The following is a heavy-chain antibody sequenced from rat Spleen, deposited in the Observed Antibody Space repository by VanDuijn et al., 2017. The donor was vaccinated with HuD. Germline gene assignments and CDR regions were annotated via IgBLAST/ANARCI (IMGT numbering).Heavy chain of an antibody. CDR1: GFTFSDYY. CDR2: ISYEGSST. CDR3: ARHRNYGGIPFDF. Sequence: EVQLVESGGGLVQPGRSMKLSCAASGFTFSDYYMAWVRQAPKKGLEWVASISYEGSSTYYGDSVKGRFTISRDNAKSTLYLQMDSLRSEDTATYYCARHRNYGGIPFDFWGQGVMVTVSS. V-gene: IGHV5-22*01. J-gene: IGHJ2*01. D-gene: IGHD1-11*01.